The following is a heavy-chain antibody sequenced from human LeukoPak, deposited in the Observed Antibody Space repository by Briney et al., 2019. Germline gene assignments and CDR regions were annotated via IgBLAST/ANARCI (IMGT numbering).Heavy chain of an antibody. CDR3: TSHFPYCSGGSCAYYYYYMDV. V-gene: IGHV3-73*01. CDR1: GFTFSGSA. Sequence: GGSLRLSCAASGFTFSGSAMHWVRQASGKGLEWVGRIRSKANSYATACAASVKGRFTISRDDSKNTAYLQMNSLKTEDTAVYYCTSHFPYCSGGSCAYYYYYMDVWGKGTTVTVSS. CDR2: IRSKANSYAT. D-gene: IGHD2-15*01. J-gene: IGHJ6*03.